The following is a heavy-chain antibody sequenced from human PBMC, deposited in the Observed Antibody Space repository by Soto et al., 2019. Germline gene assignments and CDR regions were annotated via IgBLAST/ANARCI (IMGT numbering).Heavy chain of an antibody. CDR3: AKEGGYCSSTSCYGRVYY. V-gene: IGHV3-23*01. D-gene: IGHD2-2*03. Sequence: EVQLLESGGGLVQPGGSLRLSCAASGFTFSSYAMSWVRQAPGKGLEWVSAISGSGGSTYYADSVKGRFTISRDNSKNTLYLQRNSVRAEDTAVYYCAKEGGYCSSTSCYGRVYYWGQGTLVTVSS. CDR1: GFTFSSYA. CDR2: ISGSGGST. J-gene: IGHJ4*02.